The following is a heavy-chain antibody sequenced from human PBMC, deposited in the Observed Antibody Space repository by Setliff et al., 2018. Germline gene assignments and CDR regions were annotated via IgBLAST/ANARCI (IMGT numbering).Heavy chain of an antibody. D-gene: IGHD1-26*01. CDR3: VRGMHYLPVGDS. CDR1: GLTFSSYW. J-gene: IGHJ4*02. CDR2: IKQDGSEK. Sequence: LRLSCAASGLTFSSYWMSWVRQAPGKGLEWVANIKQDGSEKYYVDSVKGRFTISRDNAKNSLYLQMNSLRAEDTAVYYCVRGMHYLPVGDSWGQGTLVTVSS. V-gene: IGHV3-7*01.